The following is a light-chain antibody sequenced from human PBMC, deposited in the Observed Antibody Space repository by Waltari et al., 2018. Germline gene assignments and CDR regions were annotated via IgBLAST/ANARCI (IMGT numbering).Light chain of an antibody. J-gene: IGKJ1*01. CDR2: AAS. CDR3: LQYDSYPRT. Sequence: DIQMTQSPSPLSASVGERVTITCRASQAIRTDVCWYQQKPGKAPTALIYAASSLHGWVPSRFSGSGSGTEFTLTISSLQPEDFATYYCLQYDSYPRTFGQGTKVEIK. V-gene: IGKV1-17*01. CDR1: QAIRTD.